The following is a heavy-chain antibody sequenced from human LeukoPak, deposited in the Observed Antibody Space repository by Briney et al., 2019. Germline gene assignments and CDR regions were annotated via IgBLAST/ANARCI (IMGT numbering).Heavy chain of an antibody. CDR2: IYYSGST. V-gene: IGHV4-61*10. D-gene: IGHD6-13*01. Sequence: PSETLSLTCTVPGGSISSGSYYWSWIRQPAGKGLEWIGYIYYSGSTNYNPSLKSRVTISVDTSKNQFSLKLSSVTAADTAVYYCARGDSSSWEYYFDYWGQGTLVTVSS. J-gene: IGHJ4*02. CDR1: GGSISSGSYY. CDR3: ARGDSSSWEYYFDY.